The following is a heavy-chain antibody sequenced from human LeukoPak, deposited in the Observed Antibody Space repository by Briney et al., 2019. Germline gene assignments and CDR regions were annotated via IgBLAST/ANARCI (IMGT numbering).Heavy chain of an antibody. Sequence: SETLSLTCTVSGGSISSYYWSWIRQPPGKRLEWIGYIPYSGTTNNNPSLKSRVTISVDTSNNQFSLRLSSVTAADTAVYYCARRTTGTGPFDYWGQGILVTVSS. D-gene: IGHD1-1*01. J-gene: IGHJ4*02. V-gene: IGHV4-59*08. CDR1: GGSISSYY. CDR3: ARRTTGTGPFDY. CDR2: IPYSGTT.